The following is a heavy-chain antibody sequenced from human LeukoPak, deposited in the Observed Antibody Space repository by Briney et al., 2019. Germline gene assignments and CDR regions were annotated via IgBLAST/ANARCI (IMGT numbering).Heavy chain of an antibody. Sequence: SETLSLTCTVSGGSISSYYWSWIRQPPGKGLEWIGYIYYSGSTNYNPSLKSRVTISVDTSKNQFSLKLSSVTAPDTAVYYCARELRGGMSPLIWFDPWGQGTLVTVSS. D-gene: IGHD3-10*01. CDR3: ARELRGGMSPLIWFDP. CDR2: IYYSGST. V-gene: IGHV4-59*01. CDR1: GGSISSYY. J-gene: IGHJ5*02.